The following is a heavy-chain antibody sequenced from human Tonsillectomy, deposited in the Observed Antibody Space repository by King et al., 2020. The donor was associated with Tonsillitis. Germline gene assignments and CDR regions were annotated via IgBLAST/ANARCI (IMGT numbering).Heavy chain of an antibody. CDR1: GFTFSNAW. D-gene: IGHD1-26*01. CDR2: IKRKTDGGTT. J-gene: IGHJ4*01. CDR3: TTGGLY. V-gene: IGHV3-15*01. Sequence: VQLVESGGGLLKPGGTLRLSCAASGFTFSNAWMSWVRQAPGKGLEWIGHIKRKTDGGTTEYAAPVKGRFTISRDDSKNTLYLQMNSLKTEDTAMYYCTTGGLYWGQGTLVTVSS.